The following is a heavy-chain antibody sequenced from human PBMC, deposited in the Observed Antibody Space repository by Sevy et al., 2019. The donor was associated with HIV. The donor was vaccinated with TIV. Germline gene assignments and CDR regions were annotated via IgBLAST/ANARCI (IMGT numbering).Heavy chain of an antibody. V-gene: IGHV3-7*01. Sequence: GGSLRLSCAASGFTFSSYWMSWVRQAPGKGLEWVANIKQDGSEKYYVDSVKGRFTISRDNAKNSLYLKMNSLRAEDTAVYYCARAGYDILTGYYRLGAFDIWGQGTMVTVSS. D-gene: IGHD3-9*01. CDR3: ARAGYDILTGYYRLGAFDI. J-gene: IGHJ3*02. CDR1: GFTFSSYW. CDR2: IKQDGSEK.